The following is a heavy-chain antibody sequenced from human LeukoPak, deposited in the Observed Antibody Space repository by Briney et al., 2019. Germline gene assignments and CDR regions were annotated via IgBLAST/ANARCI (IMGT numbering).Heavy chain of an antibody. J-gene: IGHJ4*02. D-gene: IGHD1-26*01. CDR1: GFTFSPYG. V-gene: IGHV3-30*18. CDR2: IWYGENNK. CDR3: AKDSGSYAFDY. Sequence: GRSLRLSCAASGFTFSPYGMHWVRQAPGKGLEWVAVIWYGENNKYYADSVRGRFTISRDNSKNTLYLQMNSLRAEDTAVYYCAKDSGSYAFDYWGQGTLVTVSS.